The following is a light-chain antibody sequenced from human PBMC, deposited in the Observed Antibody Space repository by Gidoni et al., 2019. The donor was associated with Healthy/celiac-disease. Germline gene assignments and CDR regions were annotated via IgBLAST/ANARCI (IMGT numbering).Light chain of an antibody. V-gene: IGKV1-5*03. CDR3: QQYNSYSWT. CDR1: QSISSW. J-gene: IGKJ1*01. CDR2: KAS. Sequence: DIQMTQSPSTLSASVGDRVTITCRASQSISSWLPWYLQKPGKAPKLLIYKASSLESGVPSRFSGSGSGTEFSLTISILQPDDFATYYCQQYNSYSWTFGQGTKVEVK.